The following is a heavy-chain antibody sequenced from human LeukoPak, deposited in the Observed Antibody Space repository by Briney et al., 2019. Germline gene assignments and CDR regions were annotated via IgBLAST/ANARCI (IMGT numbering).Heavy chain of an antibody. D-gene: IGHD3-22*01. V-gene: IGHV4-59*08. Sequence: PSETLSLTCTVSGGSISSYYWSWIRQPPGKELERNGHISYSGSTNYNPSLKSRVTISVDTSKNQFSLNLSSVTAADTAVYYCARPSRTGSGWDAFDIWGQGTMVTVSS. J-gene: IGHJ3*02. CDR3: ARPSRTGSGWDAFDI. CDR1: GGSISSYY. CDR2: ISYSGST.